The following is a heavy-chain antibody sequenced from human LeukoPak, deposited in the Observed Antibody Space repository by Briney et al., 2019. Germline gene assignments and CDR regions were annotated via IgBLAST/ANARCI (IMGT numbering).Heavy chain of an antibody. J-gene: IGHJ4*02. V-gene: IGHV3-23*01. D-gene: IGHD3-22*01. CDR3: AKAPDYYDSSALAY. Sequence: SWVRQARGKGLEWVSSISGSGGSTYYADSVRGRFTLSRDNSKNTLYLQINSLTDEDTAVYYCAKAPDYYDSSALAYWGQGTLVTVSS. CDR2: ISGSGGST.